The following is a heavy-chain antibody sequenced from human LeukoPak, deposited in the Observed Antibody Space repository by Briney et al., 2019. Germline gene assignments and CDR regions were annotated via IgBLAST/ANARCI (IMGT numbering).Heavy chain of an antibody. V-gene: IGHV3-30*18. J-gene: IGHJ4*02. CDR1: GFTFSTYG. D-gene: IGHD3-22*01. CDR2: ISYGGSNK. Sequence: TGGSLRLSCAASGFTFSTYGMHWVRQAPGKGLEWVAVISYGGSNKYYADSVKGRFTISRDNSKNTLYLQMDSLRAEDTAVYYFAKAAIVVVITNYIDYWGQGTLVTVSS. CDR3: AKAAIVVVITNYIDY.